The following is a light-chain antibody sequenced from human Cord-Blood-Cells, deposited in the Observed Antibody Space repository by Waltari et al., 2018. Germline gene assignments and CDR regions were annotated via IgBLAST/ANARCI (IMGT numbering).Light chain of an antibody. CDR1: QSVSSN. CDR2: GAS. J-gene: IGKJ3*01. CDR3: QQYNNLPPET. Sequence: EIVMTQSPATLSVSPGERATLSCRARQSVSSNLAWYQQKPGQAPRLLIYGASTRTTGIPARFSGSGSGTEFTLTISSLQSEDFAVYYCQQYNNLPPETFGPGTKVDIK. V-gene: IGKV3-15*01.